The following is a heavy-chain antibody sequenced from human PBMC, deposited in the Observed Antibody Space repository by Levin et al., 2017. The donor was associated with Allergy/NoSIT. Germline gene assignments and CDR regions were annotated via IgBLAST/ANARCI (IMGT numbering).Heavy chain of an antibody. CDR3: TRDGHSGRYYYDYYMDV. J-gene: IGHJ6*03. CDR2: IRSKAYGGTT. Sequence: GGSLRLSCTASGFTFGDYAMSWFRQAPGKGLEWVGFIRSKAYGGTTEYAASVKGRFTISRDDSKSIAYLQMNSLKTEDTAVYYCTRDGHSGRYYYDYYMDVWGKGTTVTVSS. CDR1: GFTFGDYA. V-gene: IGHV3-49*03.